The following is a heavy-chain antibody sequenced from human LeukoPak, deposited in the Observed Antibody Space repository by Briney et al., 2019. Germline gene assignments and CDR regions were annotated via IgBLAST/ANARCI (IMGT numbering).Heavy chain of an antibody. CDR3: ARADITMTVDY. CDR1: GYTFTSYY. J-gene: IGHJ4*02. Sequence: ASVKVSCKASGYTFTSYYMHWVRQAPGQGLEWVGIINPSGGSTSYAQKFQGRVTMTRDTSTSTVYMELSSLRSEDTAVYYCARADITMTVDYWGQGTLVTVSS. CDR2: INPSGGST. D-gene: IGHD3-22*01. V-gene: IGHV1-46*01.